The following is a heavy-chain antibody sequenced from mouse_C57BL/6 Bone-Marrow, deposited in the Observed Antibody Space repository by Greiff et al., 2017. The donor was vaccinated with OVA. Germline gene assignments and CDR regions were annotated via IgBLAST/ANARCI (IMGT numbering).Heavy chain of an antibody. CDR3: AREDDYDWYSDV. V-gene: IGHV1-82*01. CDR2: IYPGDGDT. CDR1: GYAFSSSW. D-gene: IGHD2-4*01. Sequence: QVQLQQSGPELVKPGASVKISCKASGYAFSSSWMNWVKQRPGKGLEWIGRIYPGDGDTNYNGKFKGKATLTADKSSSTAYMQLSSLTSEDSAVYFCAREDDYDWYSDVWGTGTTVTVSS. J-gene: IGHJ1*03.